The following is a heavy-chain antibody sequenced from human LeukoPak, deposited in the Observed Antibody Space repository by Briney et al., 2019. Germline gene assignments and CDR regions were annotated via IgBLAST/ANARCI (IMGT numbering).Heavy chain of an antibody. V-gene: IGHV3-66*01. CDR2: IYSGGST. CDR1: GFTVSSNY. D-gene: IGHD6-13*01. CDR3: AKDPIPGRIAAAGTGWFDY. J-gene: IGHJ5*01. Sequence: GGSLRLSCAASGFTVSSNYLSWVRQAPGKGLEWVSSIYSGGSTYYADSVTGRFTISRDNSKNTLYPQMNSLRSEDTAVYYCAKDPIPGRIAAAGTGWFDYWGQGTLVTVSS.